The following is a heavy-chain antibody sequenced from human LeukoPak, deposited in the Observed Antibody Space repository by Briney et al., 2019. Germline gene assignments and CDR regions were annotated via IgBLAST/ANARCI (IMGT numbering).Heavy chain of an antibody. J-gene: IGHJ4*02. Sequence: SCKASGGTFSSYAMSWVRQAPGKGLEWVSAISGSGGSTYYADSVKGRFTISRDNSKNTLYLQMNSLRAEDTAVYYCAKVVVPAAIFSAFDYWGQGTLVTVSS. V-gene: IGHV3-23*01. CDR3: AKVVVPAAIFSAFDY. D-gene: IGHD2-2*01. CDR1: GGTFSSYA. CDR2: ISGSGGST.